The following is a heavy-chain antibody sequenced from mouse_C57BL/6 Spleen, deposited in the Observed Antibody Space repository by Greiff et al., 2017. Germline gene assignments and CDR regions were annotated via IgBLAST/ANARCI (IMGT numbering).Heavy chain of an antibody. CDR3: ARFDDWFAY. V-gene: IGHV1-80*01. Sequence: QVQLQQSGAELVKPGASVKISCKASGYAFSSYWMNWVKRRPGKGLEWIGQIYPGDGDTNYNGKFKGKATLTADKSSSTAYMQLSSLTSEDSAVYFCARFDDWFAYWGQGTLVTVSA. CDR2: IYPGDGDT. CDR1: GYAFSSYW. J-gene: IGHJ3*01. D-gene: IGHD2-3*01.